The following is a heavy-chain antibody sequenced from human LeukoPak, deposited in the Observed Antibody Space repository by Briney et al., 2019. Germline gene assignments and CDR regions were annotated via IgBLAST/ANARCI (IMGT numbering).Heavy chain of an antibody. CDR3: ARHVSASYSGYGSFDH. CDR1: GGSISSYY. D-gene: IGHD5-12*01. Sequence: SETLSLTCTVSGGSISSYYWSWIRQPPGKGLEWIGYIYYSGSTNYNPSLKSRVTISIDTSKNQFSLTLSSVTAADTAVYYCARHVSASYSGYGSFDHWGQGTLVTVSS. J-gene: IGHJ4*02. CDR2: IYYSGST. V-gene: IGHV4-59*08.